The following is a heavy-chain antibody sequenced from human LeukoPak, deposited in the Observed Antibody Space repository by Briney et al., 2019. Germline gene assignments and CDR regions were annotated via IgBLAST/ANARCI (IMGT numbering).Heavy chain of an antibody. Sequence: GGSLRLSCAASGFTFSDYYMSWIRPAPGKGLEGVSYISSSSSTIYYADSVKGRFTISRDNAKNSLYLKMNSLRAEDTAVYYCAREAQIITMVRGYFDYWGQGTLVTVSS. CDR2: ISSSSSTI. CDR1: GFTFSDYY. J-gene: IGHJ4*02. V-gene: IGHV3-11*04. CDR3: AREAQIITMVRGYFDY. D-gene: IGHD3-10*01.